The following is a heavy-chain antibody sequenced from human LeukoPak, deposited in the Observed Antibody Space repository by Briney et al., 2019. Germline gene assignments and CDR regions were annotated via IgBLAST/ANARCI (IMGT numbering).Heavy chain of an antibody. Sequence: GESLKISCKGSGYSFTSYWIGWVRQMPGKGLEWMGITYPGDSDTRYSPSFQGQVTISADKSISTAYLQWSSLKASDTAMYYCARQQRAPLYYFDYWGQGTLVTVSS. CDR2: TYPGDSDT. CDR1: GYSFTSYW. CDR3: ARQQRAPLYYFDY. D-gene: IGHD2/OR15-2a*01. J-gene: IGHJ4*02. V-gene: IGHV5-51*01.